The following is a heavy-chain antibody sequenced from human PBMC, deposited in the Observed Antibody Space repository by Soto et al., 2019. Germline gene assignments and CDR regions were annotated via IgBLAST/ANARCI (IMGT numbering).Heavy chain of an antibody. Sequence: GASVKVSCKASGGTFSSYAISWVRQAPGQGLEWMGGIMPIFGTANYAQKFQGRVTITADKSTSTAYMELSSLRSEDTAVYYCARSQGAYCGGDCYSLTNYYYYYGMDVWGQGTTVTVSS. V-gene: IGHV1-69*06. J-gene: IGHJ6*02. D-gene: IGHD2-21*02. CDR3: ARSQGAYCGGDCYSLTNYYYYYGMDV. CDR1: GGTFSSYA. CDR2: IMPIFGTA.